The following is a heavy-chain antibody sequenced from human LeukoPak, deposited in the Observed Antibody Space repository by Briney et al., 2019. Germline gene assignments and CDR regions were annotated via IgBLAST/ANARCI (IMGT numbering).Heavy chain of an antibody. Sequence: PGWALRLSCVGSQFSFTNKWMHWVRQVPGKGLMGVSRSSRDGTVTDYADSVKGRFAISRDNAKNTLYLEMNSMRGEDTGLFYCVRKVGAPGSFDIWGQGTLVTVSS. D-gene: IGHD1-26*01. J-gene: IGHJ3*02. V-gene: IGHV3-74*01. CDR3: VRKVGAPGSFDI. CDR1: QFSFTNKW. CDR2: SSRDGTVT.